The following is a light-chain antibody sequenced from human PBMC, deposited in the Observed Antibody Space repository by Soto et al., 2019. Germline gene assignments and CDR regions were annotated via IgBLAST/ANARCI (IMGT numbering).Light chain of an antibody. CDR3: QQSYSTSIT. V-gene: IGKV1-12*01. CDR1: QDVGRW. J-gene: IGKJ5*01. Sequence: DIQMTQSPSSLSASVGGTVTITCRSSQDVGRWLALYQQKPGKAPKLLIYAASSLQSGVPSRFSGSGSGTDFTLTIRSLQPEDFATYYCQQSYSTSITFGQGTRLEIK. CDR2: AAS.